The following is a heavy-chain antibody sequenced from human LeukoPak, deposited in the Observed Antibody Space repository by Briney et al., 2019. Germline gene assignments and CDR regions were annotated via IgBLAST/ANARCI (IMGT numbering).Heavy chain of an antibody. CDR3: ARRGSYLGAFDI. D-gene: IGHD3-10*01. Sequence: ASVKVSCKASGGTFSSYAISWVRQAPGQGLEWMGRIIPILGIANYAQKFQGRVTITADKSTSTAYMELSSLRSEDTAVYYCARRGSYLGAFDIWGQGTMVTVSS. CDR1: GGTFSSYA. V-gene: IGHV1-69*04. CDR2: IIPILGIA. J-gene: IGHJ3*02.